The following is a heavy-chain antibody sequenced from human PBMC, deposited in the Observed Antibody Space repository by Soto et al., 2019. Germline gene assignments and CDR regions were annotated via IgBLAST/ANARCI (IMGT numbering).Heavy chain of an antibody. CDR2: ISSSSSYT. Sequence: GGSLRLSCAASGFTFSDYYMSWIRQAPGKGLEWVSYISSSSSYTNYADSVKGRFTISRDNAKNSLYLQMNSLRAEDTAVHYWARYLDMSGYYPGFDYWGPGTRVTVS. J-gene: IGHJ4*02. V-gene: IGHV3-11*06. CDR3: ARYLDMSGYYPGFDY. CDR1: GFTFSDYY. D-gene: IGHD3-22*01.